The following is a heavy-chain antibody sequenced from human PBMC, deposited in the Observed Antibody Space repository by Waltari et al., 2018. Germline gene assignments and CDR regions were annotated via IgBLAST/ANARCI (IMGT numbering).Heavy chain of an antibody. CDR1: GVKFVDYG. CDR2: ITWNGGII. Sequence: EVQLAESGGAVVRPGGSLRLTCVASGVKFVDYGMSWVRRVPGKGLEWVSGITWNGGIISYSDSVKGRFTITRDNDKNSLSLQMTSLRVKDTALYYCARYLNWGLPRFDNWGQGTQVTVSS. D-gene: IGHD3-16*01. J-gene: IGHJ4*02. V-gene: IGHV3-20*04. CDR3: ARYLNWGLPRFDN.